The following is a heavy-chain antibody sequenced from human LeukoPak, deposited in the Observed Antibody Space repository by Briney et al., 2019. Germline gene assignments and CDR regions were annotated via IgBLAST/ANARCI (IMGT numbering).Heavy chain of an antibody. Sequence: ASVKVSCKASGYTFTGYYMHWVRQAPGQGLEWMGWINPNSGGTNYAQKFQRRDTMTRDTSISTAYMDLSRLRSDDTAVYYCARPLRGVVPFDYWGQGTLVTVSS. CDR2: INPNSGGT. V-gene: IGHV1-2*02. CDR1: GYTFTGYY. CDR3: ARPLRGVVPFDY. J-gene: IGHJ4*02. D-gene: IGHD3-10*02.